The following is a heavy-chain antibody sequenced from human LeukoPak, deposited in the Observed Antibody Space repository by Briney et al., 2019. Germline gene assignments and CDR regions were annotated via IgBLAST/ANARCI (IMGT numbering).Heavy chain of an antibody. J-gene: IGHJ5*02. V-gene: IGHV3-23*01. CDR2: IAGGGSST. D-gene: IGHD2-15*01. CDR1: GFTVSFYA. Sequence: QPGGSLRLSCAASGFTVSFYAMSWVRQAPGKGLEWVSVIAGGGSSTYYADSVKGRFTISRDNSKNTLYLQMNSLRVEDTAVYYCARTDIVVVVAATPERPRGWFDPWGQGTLVTVSS. CDR3: ARTDIVVVVAATPERPRGWFDP.